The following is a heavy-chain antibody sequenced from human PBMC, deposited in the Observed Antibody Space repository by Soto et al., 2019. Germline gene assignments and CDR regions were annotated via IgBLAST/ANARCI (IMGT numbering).Heavy chain of an antibody. Sequence: QVQLVQYGAEVRQPASSVKVSCKTSGGTFSSYAISWVRQAPGQGLEWMGGIVPIVDTSTYAQKFQGRVTITAAESTSTVYMELSSLRSDDTAVYYCVRVVSIPGYPDNWGQGTLVTVSS. CDR3: VRVVSIPGYPDN. D-gene: IGHD5-12*01. V-gene: IGHV1-69*12. CDR2: IVPIVDTS. J-gene: IGHJ4*02. CDR1: GGTFSSYA.